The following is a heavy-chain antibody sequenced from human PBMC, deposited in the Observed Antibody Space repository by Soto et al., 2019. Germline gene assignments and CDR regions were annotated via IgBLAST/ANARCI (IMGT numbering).Heavy chain of an antibody. CDR1: AYTFTSYY. Sequence: GASVKVSFKASAYTFTSYYMHWVRHAPIQGLEWMGIINPSGGSRSYAQKFQGRVTMTRDTSTSTVYMELSSLRSEDTAVYYCARARTTGTTSAADLDPWGQGTLVTVSS. J-gene: IGHJ5*02. D-gene: IGHD1-1*01. V-gene: IGHV1-46*01. CDR2: INPSGGSR. CDR3: ARARTTGTTSAADLDP.